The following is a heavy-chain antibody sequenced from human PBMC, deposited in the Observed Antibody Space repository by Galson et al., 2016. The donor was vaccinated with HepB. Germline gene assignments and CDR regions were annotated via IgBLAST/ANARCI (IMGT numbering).Heavy chain of an antibody. CDR1: GDYIDSKSFY. CDR3: ATIRDGYLPFEGFDV. J-gene: IGHJ3*01. D-gene: IGHD5-24*01. CDR2: LDYTGST. Sequence: SETLSLTCTVSGDYIDSKSFYWGWIRQPPGKGLEWIATLDYTGSTYYSPSLKSRVTISVDTSKNWFSLRLSSVTAADTAVYYCATIRDGYLPFEGFDVWGRGTLVTVSS. V-gene: IGHV4-39*01.